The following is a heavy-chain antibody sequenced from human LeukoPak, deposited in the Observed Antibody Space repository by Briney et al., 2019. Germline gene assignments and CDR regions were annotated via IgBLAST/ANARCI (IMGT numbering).Heavy chain of an antibody. CDR3: ARVWSGYHFDY. V-gene: IGHV3-48*01. CDR1: GFTFSFYS. D-gene: IGHD3-3*01. J-gene: IGHJ4*02. Sequence: GGSLTLYCSASGFTFSFYSMIWVRPAPGPGLEWVSYISSRSTNIYYALHVKGLFTISRAKAKNSLYLQMNSLRAEDTAVYYCARVWSGYHFDYWGQGTLVTVSS. CDR2: ISSRSTNI.